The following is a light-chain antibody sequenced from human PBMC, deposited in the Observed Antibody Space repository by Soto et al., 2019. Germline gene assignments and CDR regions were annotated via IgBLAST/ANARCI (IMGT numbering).Light chain of an antibody. V-gene: IGKV1-39*01. CDR3: QQYYSYPPT. CDR2: AAS. CDR1: QSISTH. J-gene: IGKJ5*01. Sequence: DIQMTQYPSSLSASLGDRVTITFRASQSISTHLNWYQQKPGKAPNLLIYAASSLQSGVPSRFSGSGYGTDFNLTISCLQSEDFATYYCQQYYSYPPTFGQGTRLEIK.